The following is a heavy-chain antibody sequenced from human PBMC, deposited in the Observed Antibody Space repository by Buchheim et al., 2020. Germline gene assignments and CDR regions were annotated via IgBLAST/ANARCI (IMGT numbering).Heavy chain of an antibody. CDR3: VRARGSGRYKTFDI. Sequence: EVQLVESGGGLIQPGGSLRLSCAVSGFTFSTYTMNWVRQAPGKGLECVSYISSSSATIYYADSVKGRFTISRDNAKNSLSLQMRSLRAEDTAIYFCVRARGSGRYKTFDIWGQGT. D-gene: IGHD6-19*01. CDR2: ISSSSATI. J-gene: IGHJ3*02. V-gene: IGHV3-48*04. CDR1: GFTFSTYT.